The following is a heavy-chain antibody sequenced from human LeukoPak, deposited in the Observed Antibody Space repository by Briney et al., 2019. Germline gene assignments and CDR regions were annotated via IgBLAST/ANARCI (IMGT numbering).Heavy chain of an antibody. CDR3: ARDCGGDCYTRYYYYYGMDV. V-gene: IGHV1-8*01. CDR1: GYTFTSCD. CDR2: MNPNSGNT. Sequence: EASVKVSCKASGYTFTSCDINWVRQATGQGLEWMGWMNPNSGNTGYAQKFQGRVTMTRNTSISTAYMELSSLRSEDTAVYYCARDCGGDCYTRYYYYYGMDVWGQGTTVTVSS. J-gene: IGHJ6*02. D-gene: IGHD2-21*02.